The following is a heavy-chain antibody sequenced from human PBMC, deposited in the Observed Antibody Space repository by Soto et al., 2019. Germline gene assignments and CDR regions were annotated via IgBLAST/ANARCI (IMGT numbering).Heavy chain of an antibody. CDR3: ARDRIAVAGNPEYFQH. CDR1: GFTFSRYW. V-gene: IGHV3-74*01. CDR2: INNDGSST. J-gene: IGHJ1*01. Sequence: GGSLRLSCAASGFTFSRYWMHWVRQAPGKGLVWVSRINNDGSSTSYADSVKGRFTISRDNSKNTLYLQMNSLRAEDTAVYYCARDRIAVAGNPEYFQHWGQGTLVTVS. D-gene: IGHD6-19*01.